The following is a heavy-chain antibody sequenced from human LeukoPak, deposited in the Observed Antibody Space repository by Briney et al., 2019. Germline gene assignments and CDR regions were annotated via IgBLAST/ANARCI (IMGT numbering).Heavy chain of an antibody. D-gene: IGHD3-22*01. J-gene: IGHJ3*02. Sequence: QVQLQGSGPGLVKPSETLSLTCTVSGGSISTYYWSWIRQPPGKGLEWIGHIYYSGSTNYNPSLKSRVTISVDTSKNQFSLKLSSVTAADTAVYYCARHYYDSSGYYKRAFDIWGQGTMVTVSS. CDR2: IYYSGST. CDR3: ARHYYDSSGYYKRAFDI. V-gene: IGHV4-59*08. CDR1: GGSISTYY.